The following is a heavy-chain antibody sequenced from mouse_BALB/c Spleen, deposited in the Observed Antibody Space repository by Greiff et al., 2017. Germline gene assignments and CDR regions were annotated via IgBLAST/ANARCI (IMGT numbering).Heavy chain of an antibody. V-gene: IGHV1S81*02. CDR1: GYTFTSYY. CDR3: TEGWAY. J-gene: IGHJ3*01. CDR2: INPSNGGT. Sequence: QVQLKQSGAELVKPGASVKLSCKASGYTFTSYYMYWVKQRPGQGLEWIGEINPSNGGTNFNEKFKSKATLTVDKSSSTAYMQLSSLTSEDSAVYYCTEGWAYWGQGTLVTVSA. D-gene: IGHD3-3*01.